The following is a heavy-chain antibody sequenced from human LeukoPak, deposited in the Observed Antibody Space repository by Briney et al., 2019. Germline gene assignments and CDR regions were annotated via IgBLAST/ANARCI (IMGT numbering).Heavy chain of an antibody. J-gene: IGHJ4*02. Sequence: PGGSLRLSCAASGFTFSSYWMHWVRQAPGKGLEWVSRIKGDGSDKYYVDSVKGRFTISRDNSRNTLFLQMNSLRAEDTAVYYCARIDNWNDGGYWGEGTLVTVSS. V-gene: IGHV3-74*01. CDR3: ARIDNWNDGGY. D-gene: IGHD1-20*01. CDR1: GFTFSSYW. CDR2: IKGDGSDK.